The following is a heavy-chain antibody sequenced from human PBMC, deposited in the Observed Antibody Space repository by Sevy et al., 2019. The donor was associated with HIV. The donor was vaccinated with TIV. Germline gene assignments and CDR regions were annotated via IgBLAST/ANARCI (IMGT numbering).Heavy chain of an antibody. CDR2: IYYSGST. V-gene: IGHV4-31*03. CDR3: ARARSDSYYDSSSRGAFDI. D-gene: IGHD3-22*01. J-gene: IGHJ3*02. Sequence: SETLSLTCTVSGGSISSGGYYWSWIRQHPGKGLEWIGYIYYSGSTYYNPSLKSRVTISVDTSKNQFSLKVSSVTAADTAVYYCARARSDSYYDSSSRGAFDIWGQGTMVTVSS. CDR1: GGSISSGGYY.